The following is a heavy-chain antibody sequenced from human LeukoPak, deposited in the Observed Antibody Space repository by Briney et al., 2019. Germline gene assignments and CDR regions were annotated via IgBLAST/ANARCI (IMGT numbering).Heavy chain of an antibody. J-gene: IGHJ6*02. D-gene: IGHD3-10*01. CDR2: ISAYNGNT. CDR3: ASTVRGVIGRRDYHYGMDV. CDR1: GYTFTSYG. V-gene: IGHV1-18*01. Sequence: ASVKVSCKASGYTFTSYGISWVRQAPGQGLEWMGWISAYNGNTNYAQKLQGRVTMTTDTSTSTAYMELRSLRSDDTAVYYCASTVRGVIGRRDYHYGMDVWGQGTTVTVSS.